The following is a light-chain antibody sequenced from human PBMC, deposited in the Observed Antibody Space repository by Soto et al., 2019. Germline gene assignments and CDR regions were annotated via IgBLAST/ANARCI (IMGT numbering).Light chain of an antibody. CDR3: HQYNNWPLT. CDR2: GAS. J-gene: IGKJ4*01. CDR1: QSVNSN. Sequence: EMMMTQSPATLSVSPGERVTLSCRATQSVNSNLAWYQQKPGQAPRLLIYGASTRAAGIPARFSGSGSGTEFTLTISSLQSEDFAVYYCHQYNNWPLTFGGGTKVEIK. V-gene: IGKV3-15*01.